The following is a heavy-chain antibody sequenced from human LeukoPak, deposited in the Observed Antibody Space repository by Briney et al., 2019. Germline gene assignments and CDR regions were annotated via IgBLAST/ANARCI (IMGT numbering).Heavy chain of an antibody. D-gene: IGHD5-18*01. J-gene: IGHJ4*02. CDR2: ISWNSGSI. CDR3: AKGSTVDTAMVPGFDY. CDR1: GFTFDDYA. Sequence: GGSLRLSCAASGFTFDDYAMHWVQQAPGKGLEWVSGISWNSGSIGYADSVKGRFTISRDNAKNSLYLQMNSLRAEDTALYYCAKGSTVDTAMVPGFDYWGQGTLVTVSS. V-gene: IGHV3-9*01.